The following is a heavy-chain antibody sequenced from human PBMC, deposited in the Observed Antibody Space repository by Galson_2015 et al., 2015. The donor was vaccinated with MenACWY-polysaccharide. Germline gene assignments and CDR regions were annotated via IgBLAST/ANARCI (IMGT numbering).Heavy chain of an antibody. V-gene: IGHV4-59*01. Sequence: ETLSLTCTVSSGSIGTYYWSWIRQAPGKGLEWIGYIYHTGSTNYNPSLKSPVTISLDASKNQFSLKVSSVTAADTALYFCARSPGRIPRYGMDVWGRGTTVTVSS. D-gene: IGHD3-10*01. J-gene: IGHJ6*02. CDR3: ARSPGRIPRYGMDV. CDR2: IYHTGST. CDR1: SGSIGTYY.